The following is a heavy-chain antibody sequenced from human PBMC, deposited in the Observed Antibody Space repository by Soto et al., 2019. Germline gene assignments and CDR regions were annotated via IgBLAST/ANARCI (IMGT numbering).Heavy chain of an antibody. V-gene: IGHV3-23*01. Sequence: GSLRLSCTASGFTFSRYAMSWVRQAPGKGLEWVSTISDSGSTYYAESVKGRLTISRDNSKHTLYLQMNSLRAEDTAVYYCAKAVDDGDYFDYWGQGTLVTVSS. CDR2: ISDSGST. J-gene: IGHJ4*02. CDR1: GFTFSRYA. CDR3: AKAVDDGDYFDY. D-gene: IGHD4-17*01.